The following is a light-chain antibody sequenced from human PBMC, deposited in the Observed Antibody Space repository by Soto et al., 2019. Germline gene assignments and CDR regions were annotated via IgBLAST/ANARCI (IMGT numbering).Light chain of an antibody. V-gene: IGLV1-40*01. CDR2: GDS. J-gene: IGLJ2*01. CDR1: SSNIGAGYG. Sequence: QSALTQPPSVSGAPGQRVTISCTGSSSNIGAGYGVHWYIQLPGTAPKLLVYGDSNRPSGVPDRFSGSKSDTSASLAITGLQAEDEADYYCQSYDSSLSGVIFGGGTKVNVL. CDR3: QSYDSSLSGVI.